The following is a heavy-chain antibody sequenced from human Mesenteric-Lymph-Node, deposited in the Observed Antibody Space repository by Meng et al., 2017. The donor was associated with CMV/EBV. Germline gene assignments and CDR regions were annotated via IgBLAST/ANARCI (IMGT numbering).Heavy chain of an antibody. CDR2: IVPIFGIV. CDR1: GGTFSSYT. V-gene: IGHV1-69*04. J-gene: IGHJ5*02. Sequence: SVKVSCKASGGTFSSYTITWVRQAPGQGLEWMGRIVPIFGIVNYAQKFQDRVTITADKSTGTAYIELSSLRSEDTAVYYCARDSYYCSGGRCYTGGWFGPWGQGTLVTVSS. CDR3: ARDSYYCSGGRCYTGGWFGP. D-gene: IGHD2-15*01.